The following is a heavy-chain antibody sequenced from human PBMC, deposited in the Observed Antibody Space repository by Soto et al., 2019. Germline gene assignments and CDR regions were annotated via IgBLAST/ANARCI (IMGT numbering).Heavy chain of an antibody. CDR1: GGSISSGGYY. Sequence: SETLSLTCTVSGGSISSGGYYWSWIRQHPGKGLEWIGYIYYSGSTYYNPSLKSRVTISVDTSKNQFSLKLSSVTAADTAVYYCARGAVGTVAGPNAFDIWGQGTMVTVSS. J-gene: IGHJ3*02. D-gene: IGHD6-19*01. CDR3: ARGAVGTVAGPNAFDI. V-gene: IGHV4-31*03. CDR2: IYYSGST.